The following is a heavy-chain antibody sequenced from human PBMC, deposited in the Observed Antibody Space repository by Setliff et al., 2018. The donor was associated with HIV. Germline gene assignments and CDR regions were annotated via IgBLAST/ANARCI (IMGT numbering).Heavy chain of an antibody. CDR3: VRSIGGSPY. CDR1: GFTFSRHW. Sequence: GGSLRLSCAASGFTFSRHWMSWVRQAPGKGLEWVANINQDGSQIYYVGSVKGRFAISRDNSKNSPYLQMNSLRAEDTAVYFCVRSIGGSPYWGQGTLVTVSS. CDR2: INQDGSQI. J-gene: IGHJ4*02. D-gene: IGHD2-15*01. V-gene: IGHV3-7*01.